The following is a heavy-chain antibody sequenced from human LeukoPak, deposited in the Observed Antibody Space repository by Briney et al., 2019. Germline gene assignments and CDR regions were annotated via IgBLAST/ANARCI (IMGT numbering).Heavy chain of an antibody. V-gene: IGHV1-18*01. CDR3: ASQYQLLPNDYYYYGMDV. Sequence: ASVKVSCKASGYTFTSYGISWVRQAPGQGLEWMGWISAYNGNTNYAQKLQGRVTMTTDTSTSTAYMELRSLRSDDTAGYYCASQYQLLPNDYYYYGMDVWGQGTTVTVSS. D-gene: IGHD2-2*01. CDR2: ISAYNGNT. CDR1: GYTFTSYG. J-gene: IGHJ6*02.